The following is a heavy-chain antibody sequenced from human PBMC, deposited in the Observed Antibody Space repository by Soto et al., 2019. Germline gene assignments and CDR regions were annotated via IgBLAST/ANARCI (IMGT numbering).Heavy chain of an antibody. CDR3: ARRYSSLILSDS. D-gene: IGHD6-19*01. Sequence: WLSQAPGQVLEWMGWISAYNCNTNYAQKLQGRVTMTTDTSTSTAYMELRSLRSDDTAVYYCARRYSSLILSDSLGQGTLVT. CDR2: ISAYNCNT. V-gene: IGHV1-18*01. J-gene: IGHJ5*01.